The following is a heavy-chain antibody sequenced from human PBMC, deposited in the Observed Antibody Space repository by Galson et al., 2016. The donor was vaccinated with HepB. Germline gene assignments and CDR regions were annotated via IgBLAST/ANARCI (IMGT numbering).Heavy chain of an antibody. V-gene: IGHV4-59*01. Sequence: SETLSLTCNISGGSFNNYFWSWIRQTPAKGLEFVAFIYHGGNTDFNPSLKSRVIISIDSSKRQFSLSLTSVTAADTGVYFCAGAGDQTEYYFQYWGQGALVTVSS. CDR2: IYHGGNT. D-gene: IGHD7-27*01. CDR1: GGSFNNYF. CDR3: AGAGDQTEYYFQY. J-gene: IGHJ4*02.